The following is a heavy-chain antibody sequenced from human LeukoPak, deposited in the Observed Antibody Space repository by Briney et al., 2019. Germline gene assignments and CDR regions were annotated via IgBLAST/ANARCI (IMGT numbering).Heavy chain of an antibody. CDR3: ARDRDAAYDFWSGLARDNPEDDAFDI. CDR1: GFTFSSYS. V-gene: IGHV3-21*01. CDR2: ISSSSSYI. J-gene: IGHJ3*02. D-gene: IGHD3-3*01. Sequence: PGGSLRLSCAASGFTFSSYSMNWVRQALGKGLEWVSSISSSSSYIYYADSVKGRFTISRDNAKNSLYLQMNSLRAEDTVVYYCARDRDAAYDFWSGLARDNPEDDAFDIWGQGTMVTVSS.